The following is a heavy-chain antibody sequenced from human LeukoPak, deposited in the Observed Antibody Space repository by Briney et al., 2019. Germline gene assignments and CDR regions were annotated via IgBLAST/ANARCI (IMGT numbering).Heavy chain of an antibody. CDR2: ISSSSSYI. V-gene: IGHV3-21*04. J-gene: IGHJ3*02. CDR3: AKELTGWPYNAFGI. Sequence: PGGSLRLSCASSGFKFSSYSMKWVRQAPGKGLEGVSFISSSSSYIYYADSVKGRFTISRHNAQNPLYVQMNSLRAEDTAVYYCAKELTGWPYNAFGIWGPGTIVTVSS. CDR1: GFKFSSYS. D-gene: IGHD1-1*01.